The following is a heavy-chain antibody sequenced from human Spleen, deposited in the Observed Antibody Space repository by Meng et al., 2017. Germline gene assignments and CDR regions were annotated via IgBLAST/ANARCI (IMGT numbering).Heavy chain of an antibody. CDR3: ARGSVSGYNWFDP. D-gene: IGHD3-10*01. J-gene: IGHJ5*02. Sequence: SETLSLTCTVSRGSISSGGYYWSWIRQPPVKGLEWIGYIYYSGSTNYNPSLKSRVTISVDTSKNQFSLKLSSVTAADTAVYYCARGSVSGYNWFDPWGQGTLVTVSS. CDR1: RGSISSGGYY. V-gene: IGHV4-61*08. CDR2: IYYSGST.